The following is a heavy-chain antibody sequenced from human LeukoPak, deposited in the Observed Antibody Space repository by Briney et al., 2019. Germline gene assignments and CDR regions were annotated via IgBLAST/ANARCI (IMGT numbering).Heavy chain of an antibody. CDR3: ASYAAGIVY. Sequence: ASVKLSCTASGYTFTSYGISWVRQAPGQGLEWMGWISAYNGNTNYAQKLQGRVTMTTDTSTSTAYMELRSLRSDDTAVYYCASYAAGIVYWGQGTLVSVSS. V-gene: IGHV1-18*01. CDR1: GYTFTSYG. J-gene: IGHJ4*02. CDR2: ISAYNGNT. D-gene: IGHD6-13*01.